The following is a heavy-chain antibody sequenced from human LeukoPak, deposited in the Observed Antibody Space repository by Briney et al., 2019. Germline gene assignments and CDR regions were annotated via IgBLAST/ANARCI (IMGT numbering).Heavy chain of an antibody. Sequence: SETLSLTCAVSIGSISSSGYSWSWIRQSPGKGLEWIGYIYHTGSTSCNPSLKSRVTMSVDRSKNQFSLKLTSVTGADTAVYFCARGGLTVNDAFDVWGQGTMVTVSS. CDR3: ARGGLTVNDAFDV. D-gene: IGHD1-14*01. J-gene: IGHJ3*01. CDR2: IYHTGST. V-gene: IGHV4-30-2*06. CDR1: IGSISSSGYS.